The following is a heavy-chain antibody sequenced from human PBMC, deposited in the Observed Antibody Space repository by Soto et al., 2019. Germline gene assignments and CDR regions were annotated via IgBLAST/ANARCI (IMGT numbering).Heavy chain of an antibody. CDR2: IYYSGST. J-gene: IGHJ4*02. CDR1: GGSISSGDYY. CDR3: AREYYDILTGPTGLDY. Sequence: SETLSLTCTVSGGSISSGDYYWSWIRQPPGKGLEWIGYIYYSGSTYYNPSLKSRVTISVDTSKNQFSLKLSSVTAADTAVYYCAREYYDILTGPTGLDYRGQGTLVTVSS. D-gene: IGHD3-9*01. V-gene: IGHV4-30-4*01.